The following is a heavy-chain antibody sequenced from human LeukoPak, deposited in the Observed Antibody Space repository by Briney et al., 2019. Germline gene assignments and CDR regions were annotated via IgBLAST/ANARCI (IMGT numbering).Heavy chain of an antibody. CDR1: GGSISSYY. CDR3: ARGRRDGYNWEYYFDY. V-gene: IGHV4-59*08. CDR2: IYYSGST. J-gene: IGHJ4*02. Sequence: SETLSLTCTVSGGSISSYYWSWIRQPPGKGLEWIGYIYYSGSTNYNPSLKSRVTISVDTSKNQFSLKLSSVTAADTAVYYCARGRRDGYNWEYYFDYWGQGTLVTVSS. D-gene: IGHD5-12*01.